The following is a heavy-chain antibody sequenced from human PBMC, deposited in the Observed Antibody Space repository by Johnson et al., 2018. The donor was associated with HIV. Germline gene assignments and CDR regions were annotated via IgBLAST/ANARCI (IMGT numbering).Heavy chain of an antibody. V-gene: IGHV3-38-3*01. CDR2: ISGGST. D-gene: IGHD4-23*01. CDR3: ARALGTAVGAFDI. CDR1: GFTVSSNE. Sequence: EKLVESRGVLVQPGGSLRLSCAASGFTVSSNEMSWVRQAPGKGLEWVSSISGGSTYYADSRKGRFTISRDNAKNSLYLQMNSLRAEDTALYYCARALGTAVGAFDIWGQGTMVTVSS. J-gene: IGHJ3*02.